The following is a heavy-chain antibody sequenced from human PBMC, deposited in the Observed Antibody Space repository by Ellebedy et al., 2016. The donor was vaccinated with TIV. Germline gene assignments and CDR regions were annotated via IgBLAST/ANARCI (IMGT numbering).Heavy chain of an antibody. CDR1: GFTFSSYA. CDR2: ISGSGGST. Sequence: GESLKISXAASGFTFSSYAMSWVRQAPGKGLEWVSAISGSGGSTYYADSVKGRFTISRDNSKNTLYLQMNSLRAEDTAVYYCAKYSPTVTEGMDVWGQGTTVTVSS. V-gene: IGHV3-23*01. D-gene: IGHD4-17*01. J-gene: IGHJ6*02. CDR3: AKYSPTVTEGMDV.